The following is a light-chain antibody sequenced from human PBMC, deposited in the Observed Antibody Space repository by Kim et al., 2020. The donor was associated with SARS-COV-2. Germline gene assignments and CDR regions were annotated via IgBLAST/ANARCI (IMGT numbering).Light chain of an antibody. J-gene: IGLJ1*01. CDR2: DVS. Sequence: QSALTQPASVSGSPGQSITISCTGTSSDVGANKYVSWYQQHPGKAPELMIYDVSEQPSGISNRFSGSKSGKTASLTISGLQAEDEADYYCSSYARRSSYVFGTGTKVTVL. V-gene: IGLV2-14*01. CDR3: SSYARRSSYV. CDR1: SSDVGANKY.